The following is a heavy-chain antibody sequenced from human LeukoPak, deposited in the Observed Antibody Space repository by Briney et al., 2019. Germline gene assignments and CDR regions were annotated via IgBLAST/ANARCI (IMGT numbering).Heavy chain of an antibody. CDR2: INRNSDTK. CDR1: GFAFHNYA. V-gene: IGHV3-9*01. Sequence: PGESLRLSCVGSGFAFHNYAMHWVRRPPGKGLEWVSAINRNSDTKAYADSVKGRFTISRDRARNSLYLQMDSLRPEDTALYYCAKDTGGNGAYFYAMDVWGQGTSVTVSS. CDR3: AKDTGGNGAYFYAMDV. J-gene: IGHJ6*02. D-gene: IGHD4-23*01.